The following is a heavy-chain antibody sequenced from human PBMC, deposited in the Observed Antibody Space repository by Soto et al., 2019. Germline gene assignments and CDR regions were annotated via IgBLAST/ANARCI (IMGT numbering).Heavy chain of an antibody. J-gene: IGHJ4*02. CDR3: AAVYSGSYLEFDY. D-gene: IGHD1-26*01. CDR2: IVVGSGNT. CDR1: GFTFTSSA. Sequence: GASVKFSCKASGFTFTSSAVQWVRQARGQRLECIGWIVVGSGNTNYAQKFQERVTITRXXXXSXXXMXLXXLRXEXTAVYYCAAVYSGSYLEFDYWGQGTLVTVSS. V-gene: IGHV1-58*01.